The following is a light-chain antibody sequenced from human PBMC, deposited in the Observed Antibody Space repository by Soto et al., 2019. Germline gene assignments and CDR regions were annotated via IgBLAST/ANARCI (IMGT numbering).Light chain of an antibody. V-gene: IGKV3-20*01. CDR2: GAS. J-gene: IGKJ1*01. CDR1: QSISSY. Sequence: IVLTQSPVTLSLSPGERATLSYRASQSISSYLAWYQQKPGQAPRLLIYGASNRATGIPDRFSGSGSGTDFTLTISRLEPEDFAVYYCQQYGSSGTFGQGTKVDI. CDR3: QQYGSSGT.